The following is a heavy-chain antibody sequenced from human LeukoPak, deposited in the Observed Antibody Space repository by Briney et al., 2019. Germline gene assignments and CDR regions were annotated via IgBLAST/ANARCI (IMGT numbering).Heavy chain of an antibody. V-gene: IGHV3-23*01. CDR3: AKQGTTYDFWSGRFDY. Sequence: GGSLSLSCAASGFTFSSYAMSWVRQAPGKGLEWVSAISGSGGSTYYADSVKGRFTISRDNSKNTLYLQMNSLRAEDTAVYYCAKQGTTYDFWSGRFDYWGQGTLVTVSS. CDR2: ISGSGGST. CDR1: GFTFSSYA. D-gene: IGHD3-3*01. J-gene: IGHJ4*02.